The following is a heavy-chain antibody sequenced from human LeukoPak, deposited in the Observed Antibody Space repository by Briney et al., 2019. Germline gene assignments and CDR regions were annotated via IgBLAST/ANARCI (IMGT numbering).Heavy chain of an antibody. J-gene: IGHJ6*03. CDR2: ISSSGSTI. D-gene: IGHD3-16*01. CDR3: AKKGAFYYYMDV. V-gene: IGHV3-48*03. CDR1: GFTFSSYE. Sequence: GGSLRLSCAASGFTFSSYEMNWVRQAPGKGLEWVSYISSSGSTIYYADSVKGRFTISRDNSKNTLYLQMNSLRAEDTAVYYCAKKGAFYYYMDVWGKGTTVTISS.